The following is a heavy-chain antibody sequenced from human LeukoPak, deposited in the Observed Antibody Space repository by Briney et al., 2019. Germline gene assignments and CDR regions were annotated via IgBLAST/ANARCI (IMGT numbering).Heavy chain of an antibody. CDR2: ISYDGSNK. V-gene: IGHV3-30*04. CDR3: AREKLDTRGYVDY. D-gene: IGHD3-22*01. J-gene: IGHJ4*02. CDR1: GFTFSSYA. Sequence: GGSLRLSCAASGFTFSSYAMHWVRQAPGKGPEWVAVISYDGSNKYYADSVKGRFTISRDNAKNLLYLQMNSLRAEDTAVCYCAREKLDTRGYVDYWGQGTLVTVSS.